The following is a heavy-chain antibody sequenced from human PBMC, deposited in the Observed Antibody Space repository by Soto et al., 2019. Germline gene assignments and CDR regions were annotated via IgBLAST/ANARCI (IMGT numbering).Heavy chain of an antibody. J-gene: IGHJ5*02. CDR3: ARDRYQGVVAANQNWFDP. D-gene: IGHD2-15*01. CDR2: IWYDGSNK. Sequence: GGSLRLSCAASGFTFSSYGMHWVRQAPGKGLEWVAVIWYDGSNKYYADSVEGRFTISRDNSKNTLYLQMNSLRAEDTAVYYCARDRYQGVVAANQNWFDPWGQGTLVTVSS. CDR1: GFTFSSYG. V-gene: IGHV3-33*01.